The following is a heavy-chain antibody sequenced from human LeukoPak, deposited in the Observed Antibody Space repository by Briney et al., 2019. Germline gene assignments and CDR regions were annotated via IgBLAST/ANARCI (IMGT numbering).Heavy chain of an antibody. CDR2: MNPNSGNT. D-gene: IGHD2-21*02. CDR1: GYMLTSYD. CDR3: ARVFCSGGDCYRYFDY. V-gene: IGHV1-8*01. Sequence: ASVKVSCKASGYMLTSYDINWVRQATGQGLEWMGWMNPNSGNTGFGQKFQGRVTMTRDTSISTAYMELSSLRSEDTAVYYCARVFCSGGDCYRYFDYWGQGTLVTVSS. J-gene: IGHJ4*02.